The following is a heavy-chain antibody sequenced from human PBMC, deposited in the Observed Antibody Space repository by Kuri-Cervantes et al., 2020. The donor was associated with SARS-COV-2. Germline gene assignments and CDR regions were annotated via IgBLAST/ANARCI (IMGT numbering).Heavy chain of an antibody. CDR1: GGTFSSYA. CDR3: ATGPPANWNDEGGNWFDP. Sequence: SVKVSCKPSGGTFSSYALSWVRQAPGQGLEWVGGIIPIFMTPNYAQKFHDRVTMTEDTSTDTAYMELSSLRSEDTAVYYCATGPPANWNDEGGNWFDPWGQGTLVTVSS. D-gene: IGHD1-1*01. V-gene: IGHV1-69*06. CDR2: IIPIFMTP. J-gene: IGHJ5*02.